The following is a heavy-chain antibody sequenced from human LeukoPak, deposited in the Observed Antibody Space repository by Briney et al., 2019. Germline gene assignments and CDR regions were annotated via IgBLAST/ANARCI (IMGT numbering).Heavy chain of an antibody. CDR3: AKGRRSGSYYDLFDY. D-gene: IGHD1-26*01. CDR1: GFTFSSYA. V-gene: IGHV3-23*01. Sequence: GGSLRLSCAASGFTFSSYAMSWVRQAPGKGLEWVSAISGSGGSTYYAGSVKGRFTISRDDSKNTLYLQMNSLRAEDTAVYYCAKGRRSGSYYDLFDYWGQGTLVTVSS. J-gene: IGHJ4*02. CDR2: ISGSGGST.